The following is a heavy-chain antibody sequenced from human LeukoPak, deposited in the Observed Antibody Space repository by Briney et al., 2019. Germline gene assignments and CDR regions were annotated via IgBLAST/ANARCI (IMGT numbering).Heavy chain of an antibody. CDR3: ARGNRPRLEPRYMDV. J-gene: IGHJ6*03. V-gene: IGHV3-21*04. CDR1: GFTFSSYS. D-gene: IGHD1-1*01. Sequence: GGSLRLSCAASGFTFSSYSMNWVRQAPGKGLEWVSSISSSSSYIYYADSVKGRFTISRDNAKNSLYLQMNSLRAEDTALYHCARGNRPRLEPRYMDVWGKGTTVTVSS. CDR2: ISSSSSYI.